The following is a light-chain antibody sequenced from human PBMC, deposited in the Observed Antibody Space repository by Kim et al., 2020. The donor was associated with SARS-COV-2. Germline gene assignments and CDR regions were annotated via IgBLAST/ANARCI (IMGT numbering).Light chain of an antibody. J-gene: IGLJ2*01. CDR1: NIGSKS. Sequence: APGKTASITCGGNNIGSKSVHWYQQKPGQAPVLVVYDDSDRPSGIPDRFSGSNSGNTATLTISRVEAGDEADYYCQVWDSSSDRVVFGGGTQLTVL. CDR3: QVWDSSSDRVV. CDR2: DDS. V-gene: IGLV3-21*03.